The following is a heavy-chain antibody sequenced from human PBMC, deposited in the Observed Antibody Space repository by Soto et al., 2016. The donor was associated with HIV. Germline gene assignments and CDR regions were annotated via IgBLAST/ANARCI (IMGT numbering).Heavy chain of an antibody. J-gene: IGHJ4*02. CDR2: IRSKAYGGTP. CDR3: RSSAAEHIGHGY. V-gene: IGHV3-49*03. CDR1: GFNFGDFA. D-gene: IGHD2-2*01. Sequence: EVQVVESGGDLVQPGDSLTLSCINSGFNFGDFAFNWIRQAPGKGLEWLGFIRSKAYGGTPEYAASVKGRFIISRDDSRGIAYLQMNGLKSEDTAVYYCRSSAAEHIGHGYWGQGTLVTVSS.